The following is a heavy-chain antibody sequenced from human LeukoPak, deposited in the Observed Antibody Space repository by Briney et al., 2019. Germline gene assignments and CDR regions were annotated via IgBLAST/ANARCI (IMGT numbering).Heavy chain of an antibody. CDR1: GFTFSSYA. Sequence: GGSLRLSCAASGFTFSSYAMSWVRQAPGKGLEWVSTISGSGGDTYYADSVKGRFTISRDNSKNTLYLQMNSLRAEDTAVYYCAKSSELLYEYFDYWGQGTLVIVSS. CDR3: AKSSELLYEYFDY. D-gene: IGHD2-2*02. CDR2: ISGSGGDT. J-gene: IGHJ4*02. V-gene: IGHV3-23*01.